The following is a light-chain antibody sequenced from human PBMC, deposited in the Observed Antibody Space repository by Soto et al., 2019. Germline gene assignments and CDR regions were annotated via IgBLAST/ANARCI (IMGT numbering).Light chain of an antibody. V-gene: IGLV1-40*01. CDR2: GNS. Sequence: QSVLTQPPSVSGAPGQRVTISCTGSSSNIGAGYDVHWYQQLPGTAPKLIIYGNSNRPSGVPDRFSGSKSGASASLAITGLRAEDEADYYCQSYDSSLCGWVFGGGTKLTVL. J-gene: IGLJ3*02. CDR1: SSNIGAGYD. CDR3: QSYDSSLCGWV.